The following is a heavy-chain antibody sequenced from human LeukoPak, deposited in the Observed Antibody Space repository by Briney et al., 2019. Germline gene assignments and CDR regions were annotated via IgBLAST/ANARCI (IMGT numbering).Heavy chain of an antibody. V-gene: IGHV1-2*02. CDR3: ARGPRGAAGTYYYYYGMDV. Sequence: ASVKVSCKASGYTFTGYYMHWVRQAPGQGLEWMGWINPNSGGTNYAQKFQGRVTMTRDTSISTAYMELSRLRSDDTAVYYCARGPRGAAGTYYYYYGMDVWGQGTTVTVSS. J-gene: IGHJ6*02. CDR2: INPNSGGT. CDR1: GYTFTGYY. D-gene: IGHD1/OR15-1a*01.